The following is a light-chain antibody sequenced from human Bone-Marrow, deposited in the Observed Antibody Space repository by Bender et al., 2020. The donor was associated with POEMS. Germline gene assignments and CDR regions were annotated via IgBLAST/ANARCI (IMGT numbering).Light chain of an antibody. CDR1: SSDLGTYDH. Sequence: QSALTQPASVSGSPGQSITISCTGTSSDLGTYDHVSWYQQHPAKAPKLMIYEGRNPPAGLSNRCSASKSGNTASLTISGLQAEDEADYYCCSYAGGNTWVFGGGPKLT. CDR3: CSYAGGNTWV. V-gene: IGLV2-23*01. J-gene: IGLJ3*02. CDR2: EGR.